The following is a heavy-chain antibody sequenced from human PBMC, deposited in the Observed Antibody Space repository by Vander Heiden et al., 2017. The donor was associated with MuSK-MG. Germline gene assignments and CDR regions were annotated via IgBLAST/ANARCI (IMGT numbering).Heavy chain of an antibody. Sequence: QVQLVQSGAEVKKPGSSVKVSCKASGGTFSSYAINWVRQAPEQGLEWMGGIIPSFGTANYAQKVQGRVTSTADKSTSTAYRELSSLRSEETAVYYCARDCSGGSCYFSHHWFDPWGQGTLVTDSS. D-gene: IGHD2-15*01. V-gene: IGHV1-69*06. CDR2: IIPSFGTA. CDR1: GGTFSSYA. J-gene: IGHJ5*02. CDR3: ARDCSGGSCYFSHHWFDP.